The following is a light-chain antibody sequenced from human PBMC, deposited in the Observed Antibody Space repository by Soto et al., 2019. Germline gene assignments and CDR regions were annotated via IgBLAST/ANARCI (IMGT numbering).Light chain of an antibody. J-gene: IGKJ5*01. CDR3: QQYGSSPIT. CDR2: GAS. V-gene: IGKV3-20*01. CDR1: HSVSSY. Sequence: EMVMTQSPATLSVSPGERATLSCRASHSVSSYLAWYQQKPGQAPRLLIYGASSRATGIPDRFSGSASGTDFTLTISRLEPEDFAVYYCQQYGSSPITFGQGTRLEVK.